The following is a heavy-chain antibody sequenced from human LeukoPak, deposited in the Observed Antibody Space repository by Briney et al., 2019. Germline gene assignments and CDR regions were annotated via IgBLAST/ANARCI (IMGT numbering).Heavy chain of an antibody. D-gene: IGHD3-22*01. Sequence: GGSLRLSCAASGFTFSSYAMSWVRQAPGKGLEWVSAISGSGGSTYYADSVKGRFTISRDNSKNTLYLQMNSLRAEDTAVYYCAREGYYYDSSGYYSDWGQGTLVTVSS. CDR2: ISGSGGST. CDR3: AREGYYYDSSGYYSD. V-gene: IGHV3-23*01. J-gene: IGHJ4*02. CDR1: GFTFSSYA.